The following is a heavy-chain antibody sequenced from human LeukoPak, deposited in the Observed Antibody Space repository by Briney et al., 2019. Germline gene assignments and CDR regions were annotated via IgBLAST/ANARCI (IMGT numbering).Heavy chain of an antibody. CDR2: IHNDGST. Sequence: GGSLRLSCAASGFTFSSYSMNWVRQAPGKGLEWVSFIHNDGSTFYADSVKGRFTISKDNSKNTVYLQMNSLRIEDTAVYYCASTSSWYGGRGWAHYFDYWGQGTLVTVSS. D-gene: IGHD6-13*01. V-gene: IGHV3-53*01. J-gene: IGHJ4*02. CDR3: ASTSSWYGGRGWAHYFDY. CDR1: GFTFSSYS.